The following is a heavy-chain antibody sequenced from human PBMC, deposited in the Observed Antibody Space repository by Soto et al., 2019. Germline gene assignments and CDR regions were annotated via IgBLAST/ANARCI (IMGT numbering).Heavy chain of an antibody. CDR3: ARDLGYDYGMDV. D-gene: IGHD3-16*01. J-gene: IGHJ6*02. V-gene: IGHV4-59*01. CDR1: GGSISSYY. CDR2: IYYSGSP. Sequence: QVQLQESGPGLVKPSETLSLTCTVSGGSISSYYWSWIRQPPGKGLEWIGYIYYSGSPNYNPSLKSRVTISVDTXXXQFSXKXXXVTAADTAVYYCARDLGYDYGMDVWGQGTTVTVSS.